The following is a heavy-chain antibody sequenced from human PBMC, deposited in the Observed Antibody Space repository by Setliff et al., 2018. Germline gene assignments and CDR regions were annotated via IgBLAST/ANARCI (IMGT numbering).Heavy chain of an antibody. CDR1: GYTFSHSG. Sequence: ASVKVSCKASGYTFSHSGITWVRQAPGQGLEWMGWISVYSGNTNYAQKLQGRVTMTTDASTNTAYMELRGLTSDDTAVYYCVRGGLAAAGKKGVFEHWGQGTLVTVSS. V-gene: IGHV1-18*01. CDR3: VRGGLAAAGKKGVFEH. D-gene: IGHD6-13*01. J-gene: IGHJ4*02. CDR2: ISVYSGNT.